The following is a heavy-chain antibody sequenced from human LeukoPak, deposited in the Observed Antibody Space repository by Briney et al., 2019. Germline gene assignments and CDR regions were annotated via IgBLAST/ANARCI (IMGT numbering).Heavy chain of an antibody. CDR1: GYTFTGYY. J-gene: IGHJ3*01. Sequence: EASVKVSCKASGYTFTGYYMHWVRQAPGQGLEWMGWINPNSGGTNYAQKFQGRVTMTRDTSISTAYMELSRLRSDDTAVYYCARFMITFGAVIDPWGQGTMVTVSS. D-gene: IGHD3-16*01. CDR3: ARFMITFGAVIDP. CDR2: INPNSGGT. V-gene: IGHV1-2*02.